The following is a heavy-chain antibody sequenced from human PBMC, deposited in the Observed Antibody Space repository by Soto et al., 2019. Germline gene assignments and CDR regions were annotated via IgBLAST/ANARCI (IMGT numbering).Heavy chain of an antibody. D-gene: IGHD3-9*01. CDR2: ISAYNDNT. J-gene: IGHJ5*02. CDR3: ARDRYHYDILTGYYTPQRRLFDP. Sequence: QVQLVQSGAEVKKPGASVKVSCKASGYTFTSYGISWVRQAPGQGLEWMGWISAYNDNTNYAQKLQGRLTMTTDTSTRTAYMELRSLRSDDTAVYYCARDRYHYDILTGYYTPQRRLFDPWGQGTLVTVSS. V-gene: IGHV1-18*01. CDR1: GYTFTSYG.